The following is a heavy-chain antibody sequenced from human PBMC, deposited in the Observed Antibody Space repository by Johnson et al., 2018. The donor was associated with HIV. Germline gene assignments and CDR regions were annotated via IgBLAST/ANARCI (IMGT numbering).Heavy chain of an antibody. CDR1: GFTFSSYA. CDR3: AKGEEGELELPDAIDI. V-gene: IGHV3-23*04. D-gene: IGHD1-7*01. Sequence: VESGGGLVQPGGSLRLSCAASGFTFSSYAMSWVRQAPGKGLEWVSAISGSGGSTYYADSVKGRFTISRDNSKNTRYLQMNSLRAEDTAVYYCAKGEEGELELPDAIDIWGQGTMVTVSS. J-gene: IGHJ3*02. CDR2: ISGSGGST.